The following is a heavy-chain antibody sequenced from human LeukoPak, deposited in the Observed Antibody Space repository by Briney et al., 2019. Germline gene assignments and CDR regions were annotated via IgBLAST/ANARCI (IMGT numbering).Heavy chain of an antibody. V-gene: IGHV4-59*01. CDR1: AGSISSYY. CDR2: IHYSGST. Sequence: SETLSLTCTVSAGSISSYYWSWIWQPPGKGLEWIGYIHYSGSTNQNPPLKSRVTISVDTSKNQFSLNLSSVTAADTAVYYCARVGSYAFDIWGQGTMVTVSS. CDR3: ARVGSYAFDI. J-gene: IGHJ3*02.